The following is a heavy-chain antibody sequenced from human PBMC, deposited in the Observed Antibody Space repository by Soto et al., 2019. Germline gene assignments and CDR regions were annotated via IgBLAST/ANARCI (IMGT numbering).Heavy chain of an antibody. J-gene: IGHJ4*02. CDR1: GFSLSTSGVG. D-gene: IGHD3-3*01. Sequence: SGPTLVNPTQTLTLTCTFSGFSLSTSGVGVGWIRQPPGKALEWLALIYWDDDKRYSPSLKSRLTITKDTSKNQVVLTMTNMDPVDTATYYCALSTNTPYYDFWSGYIYFDYWGQGTLVTVSS. CDR3: ALSTNTPYYDFWSGYIYFDY. CDR2: IYWDDDK. V-gene: IGHV2-5*02.